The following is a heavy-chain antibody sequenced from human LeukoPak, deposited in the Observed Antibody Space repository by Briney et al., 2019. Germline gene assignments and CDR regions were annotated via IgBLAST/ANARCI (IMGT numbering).Heavy chain of an antibody. CDR3: ARDLFPSSGWYYFDY. V-gene: IGHV1-18*04. CDR2: ISACNGNT. J-gene: IGHJ4*02. Sequence: ASVRVSCKASGYTFTSYGISWVRQAPGQGLEWMGWISACNGNTNYAQKLQGRVTMTTDTSTSTAYMELRSLRSDDTAVYYCARDLFPSSGWYYFDYWGQGTLVTVSS. CDR1: GYTFTSYG. D-gene: IGHD6-19*01.